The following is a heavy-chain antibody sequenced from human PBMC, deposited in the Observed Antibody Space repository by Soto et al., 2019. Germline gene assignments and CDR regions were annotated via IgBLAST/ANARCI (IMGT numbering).Heavy chain of an antibody. CDR3: ARTLSGTAFDY. CDR1: GFSLSSNGMR. V-gene: IGHV2-70*04. CDR2: IDWDDDK. Sequence: ESGPTLVNPTQTLTLTCTFSGFSLSSNGMRVSWIRQPPGKALEWLARIDWDDDKFYSTSLKTRLTISKDTSISQVVLTMTNMDPVDTATYCCARTLSGTAFDYWGQGTLVTVSS. J-gene: IGHJ4*02. D-gene: IGHD1-26*01.